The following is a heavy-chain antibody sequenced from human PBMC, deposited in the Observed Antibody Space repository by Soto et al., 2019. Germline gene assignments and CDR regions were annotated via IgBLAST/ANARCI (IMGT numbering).Heavy chain of an antibody. V-gene: IGHV3-74*01. D-gene: IGHD2-2*01. J-gene: IGHJ4*02. CDR1: GLTFSSSW. CDR2: ISGDGSTL. CDR3: AREDRTTSWSPLDY. Sequence: EVQLVESGGGLVQPGGSLRLSCAASGLTFSSSWMHWVRQAPGKGLVWVSRISGDGSTLNYADSVRGRFTMSRDSAKNTLYLQIISLRVGDTAVYYCAREDRTTSWSPLDYWGQGTLVTVSS.